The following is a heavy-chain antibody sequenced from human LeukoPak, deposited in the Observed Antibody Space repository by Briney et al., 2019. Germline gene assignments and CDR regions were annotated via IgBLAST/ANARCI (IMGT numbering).Heavy chain of an antibody. D-gene: IGHD6-6*01. J-gene: IGHJ4*02. CDR2: ISYDGSNK. V-gene: IGHV3-30-3*01. CDR3: ARDHSSSSSYYFDY. Sequence: GGSLRLSCAASGFTLSSYAMHWVGQAPGKGLEWVAVISYDGSNKYYADSVKGRFTISRDNSKNTLYLQMNSLRAEDTAVYYCARDHSSSSSYYFDYWGQGPLVTVSS. CDR1: GFTLSSYA.